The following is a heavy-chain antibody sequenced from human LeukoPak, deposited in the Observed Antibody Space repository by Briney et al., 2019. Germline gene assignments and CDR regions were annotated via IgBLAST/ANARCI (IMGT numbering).Heavy chain of an antibody. V-gene: IGHV1-18*01. J-gene: IGHJ6*02. CDR2: ISAYNGNT. CDR1: GGTFSSYA. CDR3: ARGVLYGSGSYDHSYYYYYGMDV. D-gene: IGHD3-10*01. Sequence: GSSVKVSCKASGGTFSSYAISWVRQAPGQGLEWMGWISAYNGNTNYAQKLQGRVTMTTDTSTSTAYMELRSLRSDDTAVYYCARGVLYGSGSYDHSYYYYYGMDVWGQGTTVTVSS.